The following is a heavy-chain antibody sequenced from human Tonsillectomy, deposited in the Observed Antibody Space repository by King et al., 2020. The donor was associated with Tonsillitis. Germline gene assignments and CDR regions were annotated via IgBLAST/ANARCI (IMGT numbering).Heavy chain of an antibody. V-gene: IGHV1-69*14. CDR2: IIPIFGTA. Sequence: VQLVQSGAEVKRPGSSVKVSCKASGDTFITYGITWVRQAPGQGLEWMGGIIPIFGTAKYVQKFQGRVTFTADKSTSTAYMELSSLRSEDTAVYYCARWAECCGGGSCYSTPYYLDGGGPGTTVTVSS. CDR3: ARWAECCGGGSCYSTPYYLDG. D-gene: IGHD2-15*01. CDR1: GDTFITYG. J-gene: IGHJ6*03.